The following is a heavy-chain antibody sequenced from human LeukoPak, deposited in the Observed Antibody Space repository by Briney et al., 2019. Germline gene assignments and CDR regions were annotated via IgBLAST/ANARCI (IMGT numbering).Heavy chain of an antibody. D-gene: IGHD3-10*01. CDR2: ISSSSSYI. CDR1: GFTFSSYS. J-gene: IGHJ4*02. V-gene: IGHV3-21*01. CDR3: AKEQVRGVSLFDY. Sequence: PGGSLRLSCAASGFTFSSYSMNWVRQAPGKGLEWVSSISSSSSYIYYADSVKGRFTISRDNAKNSLYLQMNSLRAEDTAVYYCAKEQVRGVSLFDYWGQGTLVTVSS.